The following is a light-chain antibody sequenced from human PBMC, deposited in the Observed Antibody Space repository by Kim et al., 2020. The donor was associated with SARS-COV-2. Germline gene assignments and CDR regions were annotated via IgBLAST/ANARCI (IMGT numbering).Light chain of an antibody. V-gene: IGKV1-39*01. CDR1: RSIGNH. CDR2: AAS. J-gene: IGKJ2*01. CDR3: QQGDIIPYT. Sequence: DIQMTQSPSSLSASVGDRFTITCRASRSIGNHLNWYQQRPGKAPNLLIYAASNLQTGVSSRFSGIESGTDFTLTIRNLQPEDSATYSFQQGDIIPYTSGQGTKSEF.